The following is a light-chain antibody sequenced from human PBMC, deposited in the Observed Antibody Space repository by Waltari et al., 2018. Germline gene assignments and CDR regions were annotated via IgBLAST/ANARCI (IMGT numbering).Light chain of an antibody. V-gene: IGKV2-28*01. J-gene: IGKJ1*01. CDR3: MQARQTPRT. CDR2: LGS. Sequence: DIVMTQSPLSLPVTPGEPASISCRSSQSRLHSNGYNYLDWYLQKPGQSPQLLIYLGSNRASGVPDRFSGSGSGTDFTLKISKVEAEDVGVYYCMQARQTPRTFGQGTKVEIK. CDR1: QSRLHSNGYNY.